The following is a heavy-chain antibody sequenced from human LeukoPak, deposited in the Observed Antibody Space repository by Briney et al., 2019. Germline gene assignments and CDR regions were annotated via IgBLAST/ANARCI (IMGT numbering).Heavy chain of an antibody. CDR3: ACTVGADIPDAYDI. CDR1: GYTFISDG. Sequence: ASVKVSCKASGYTFISDGISWVRQAPGQGLEWMGWISAYNGNTDYAQKLQGRVTMTTETSTSTAYMELRSLTSDDTAVYYCACTVGADIPDAYDIWGQGTMVTVSS. V-gene: IGHV1-18*01. D-gene: IGHD1-26*01. CDR2: ISAYNGNT. J-gene: IGHJ3*02.